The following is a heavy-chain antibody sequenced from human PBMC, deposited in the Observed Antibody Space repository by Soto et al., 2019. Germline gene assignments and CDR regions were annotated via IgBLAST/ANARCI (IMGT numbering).Heavy chain of an antibody. CDR1: GGSISSYY. Sequence: QVQLQESGPGLVKPSETLSLTCTVSGGSISSYYWSWIRQPPGKGLESIGYIYYSGSTNYNPSLDSRVTISVDTSKNQLSLKLSSVTSADTAVYYCARRYGYSFDYCGQGTLVTVSS. CDR2: IYYSGST. D-gene: IGHD5-18*01. V-gene: IGHV4-59*08. CDR3: ARRYGYSFDY. J-gene: IGHJ4*02.